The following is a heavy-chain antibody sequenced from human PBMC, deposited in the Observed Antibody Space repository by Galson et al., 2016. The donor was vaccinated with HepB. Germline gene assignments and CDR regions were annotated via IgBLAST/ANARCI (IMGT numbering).Heavy chain of an antibody. Sequence: SLRLSCAASGFTFRSYWMTWVRQTPGKGLEWVANIKGDGSKIHYADSVEGRFTISRDNAQSSMFLQMSSLRPEDTALYYWARDSSPGTGATGGYDAFDLWGHGTMVAVSS. V-gene: IGHV3-7*03. CDR1: GFTFRSYW. CDR2: IKGDGSKI. J-gene: IGHJ3*01. CDR3: ARDSSPGTGATGGYDAFDL. D-gene: IGHD6-19*01.